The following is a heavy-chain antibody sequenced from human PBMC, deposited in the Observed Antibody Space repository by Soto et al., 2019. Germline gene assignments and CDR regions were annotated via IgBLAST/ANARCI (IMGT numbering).Heavy chain of an antibody. Sequence: EVPLVESGGALVKPGESLTLSCAASGFTFNSGWMTWVHQAPGKGLEWVGRIKSWTDGGIVDTDAPVKGTFTISRDDSKTTFILQMISLKSEDTAVYYCTTGRREKSFGSFSCYGAGAYWGQGTLVIVSS. CDR1: GFTFNSGW. J-gene: IGHJ4*02. V-gene: IGHV3-15*02. D-gene: IGHD2-2*01. CDR2: IKSWTDGGIV. CDR3: TTGRREKSFGSFSCYGAGAY.